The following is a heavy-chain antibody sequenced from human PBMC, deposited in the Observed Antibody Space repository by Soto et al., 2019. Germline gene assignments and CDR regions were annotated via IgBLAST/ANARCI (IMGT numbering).Heavy chain of an antibody. J-gene: IGHJ4*02. D-gene: IGHD3-10*01. CDR2: MYHSGTT. CDR1: GVSIASDNW. Sequence: SETLSLTCTFSGVSIASDNWWTLVRQPPGRGLEGIGEMYHSGTTNYSPSLKSRVTILIDESKNQFSLKLTSVTAADTARYYCTRASASSMLRGVIINWGQGTLVTVSS. CDR3: TRASASSMLRGVIIN. V-gene: IGHV4-4*02.